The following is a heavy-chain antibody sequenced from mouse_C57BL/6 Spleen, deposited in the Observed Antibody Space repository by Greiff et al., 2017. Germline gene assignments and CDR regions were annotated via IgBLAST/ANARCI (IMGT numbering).Heavy chain of an antibody. CDR2: FDPNSGGT. CDR3: AREEDYCYGPSFAY. V-gene: IGHV1-72*01. J-gene: IGHJ3*01. CDR1: GYTFTSYW. D-gene: IGHD1-1*01. Sequence: QVQLQQSGAELVKPGASVKLSCKASGYTFTSYWMHWVKQRPGRGLEWIGRFDPNSGGTKYNEKFKSKATLTVDKPSSTAYMQLSSLTSEDSAVYYCAREEDYCYGPSFAYWGQGTLVTVSA.